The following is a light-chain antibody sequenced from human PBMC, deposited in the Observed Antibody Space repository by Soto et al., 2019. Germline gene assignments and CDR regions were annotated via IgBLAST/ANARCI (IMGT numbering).Light chain of an antibody. CDR2: YDD. Sequence: QSVLTQPPSVSEAPRQRVTISCSGSSSNIGNNAVNWYQQLPGKAPKLLIYYDDLLPSGVSDRFSGSKSGTSASLAISGLQSEDEADYYCAAWDDSLNGYVFGTGTTVTVL. V-gene: IGLV1-36*01. CDR1: SSNIGNNA. CDR3: AAWDDSLNGYV. J-gene: IGLJ1*01.